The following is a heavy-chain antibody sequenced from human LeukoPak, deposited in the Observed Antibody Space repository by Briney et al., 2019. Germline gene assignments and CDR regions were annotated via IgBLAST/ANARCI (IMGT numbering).Heavy chain of an antibody. CDR2: MNPNSGNT. D-gene: IGHD6-19*01. J-gene: IGHJ4*02. CDR1: GYTFTSYD. Sequence: GASVKVSCKASGYTFTSYDINWVRQATGQGLEWMGWMNPNSGNTGYAQKFQGRVTMTRNTSISTAYMELSSLRSEDTAVYYCAATYSSGWYVDYWGRGTLVTVSS. V-gene: IGHV1-8*01. CDR3: AATYSSGWYVDY.